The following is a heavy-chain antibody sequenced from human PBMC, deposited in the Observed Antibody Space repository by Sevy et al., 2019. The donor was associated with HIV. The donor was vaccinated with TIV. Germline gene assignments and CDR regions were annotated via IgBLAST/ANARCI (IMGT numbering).Heavy chain of an antibody. Sequence: ASVKVSCKASGYTFSTYGISWVRQAPGQGLEWMGWIGAYNGNRKYAQKFQDRITMTTDTSTSTAYMELRSLRSDDTVVYFCARLSTARGESNWFDPWGQGTLVTVSS. CDR2: IGAYNGNR. V-gene: IGHV1-18*01. D-gene: IGHD3-16*01. CDR1: GYTFSTYG. J-gene: IGHJ5*02. CDR3: ARLSTARGESNWFDP.